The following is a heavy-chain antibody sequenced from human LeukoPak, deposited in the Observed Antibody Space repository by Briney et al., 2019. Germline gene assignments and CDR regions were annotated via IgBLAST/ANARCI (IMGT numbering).Heavy chain of an antibody. V-gene: IGHV3-23*01. D-gene: IGHD6-13*01. J-gene: IGHJ4*02. CDR2: ISGSGGST. CDR3: ARDLMGIAYRGAFYY. CDR1: GFTFSSYA. Sequence: PGGSLRLSCAASGFTFSSYAMSWVRQVPGKGLEWVSAISGSGGSTYYADSVKGRFTISRDNSKNTLYLQMNSLRAEDTAVYYCARDLMGIAYRGAFYYWGQGTLVTVSS.